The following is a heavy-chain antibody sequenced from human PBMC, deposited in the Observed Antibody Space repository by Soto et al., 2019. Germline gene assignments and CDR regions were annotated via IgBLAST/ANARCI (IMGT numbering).Heavy chain of an antibody. CDR2: IDSSGST. CDR1: GGSISSSSYY. V-gene: IGHV4-39*01. CDR3: ASPKIAFYNWFDP. D-gene: IGHD3-3*02. Sequence: SETLSLTCTVSGGSISSSSYYWGWIRQPPGKGLEWIGSIDSSGSTYYNPSLKSRITISVDTSKNQSSLKLSSVTAADTAVYYCASPKIAFYNWFDPWGQGTLVTVSS. J-gene: IGHJ5*02.